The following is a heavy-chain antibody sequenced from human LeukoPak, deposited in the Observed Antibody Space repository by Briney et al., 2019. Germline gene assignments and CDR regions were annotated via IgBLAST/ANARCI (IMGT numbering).Heavy chain of an antibody. V-gene: IGHV1-69*13. CDR3: ARSHSSSWYDEGFDP. Sequence: SVNVSCKASGGTFSSYAISWVRQAPGQGLEWMGGIIPIFGTANYAQKFQGRVTITADESTSTAYMELSSLRSEDTAVYYCARSHSSSWYDEGFDPWGQGTLVTVSS. CDR2: IIPIFGTA. CDR1: GGTFSSYA. J-gene: IGHJ5*02. D-gene: IGHD6-13*01.